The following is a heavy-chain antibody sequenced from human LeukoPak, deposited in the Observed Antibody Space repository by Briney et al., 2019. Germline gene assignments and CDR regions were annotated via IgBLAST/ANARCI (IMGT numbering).Heavy chain of an antibody. J-gene: IGHJ4*02. Sequence: ASVKVSCKASGYTFISYDINWVRQAAGQGLEWMGWMSPYSGNTDYAQKFQGRVTMTRNTSISTAYMELTSLGSDDTAVYYCSRASVSSSGWYSGYWGQGSQVTVSS. CDR2: MSPYSGNT. CDR3: SRASVSSSGWYSGY. V-gene: IGHV1-8*01. CDR1: GYTFISYD. D-gene: IGHD6-19*01.